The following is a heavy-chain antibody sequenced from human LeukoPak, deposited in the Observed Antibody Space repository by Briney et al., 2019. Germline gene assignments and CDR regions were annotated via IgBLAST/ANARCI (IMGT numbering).Heavy chain of an antibody. CDR3: ARVSPPENDFWSGYYGFDP. J-gene: IGHJ5*02. Sequence: ASVKVSCKTSGYTFTAYFIHWVRQAPGQGLEWMGWIDPNNGGTSYAQKFQDRVTMTRDTSITTAYMELNRLKSDDTAVYFCARVSPPENDFWSGYYGFDPWGQGTLVTVSS. CDR2: IDPNNGGT. CDR1: GYTFTAYF. V-gene: IGHV1-2*02. D-gene: IGHD3-3*01.